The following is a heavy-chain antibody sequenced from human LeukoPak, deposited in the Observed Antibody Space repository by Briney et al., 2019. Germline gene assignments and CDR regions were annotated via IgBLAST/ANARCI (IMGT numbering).Heavy chain of an antibody. V-gene: IGHV4-34*01. J-gene: IGHJ5*02. Sequence: KPSETLSLTCAVYGGSFSSYYWSWIRQSPGKGLEWIGEINHSGTTKYNPSLKSRVTISVDTPQNQFSLRPSSVTAADTAVYYCTRNNWFDPWGQGTLVTVSS. CDR2: INHSGTT. CDR3: TRNNWFDP. CDR1: GGSFSSYY.